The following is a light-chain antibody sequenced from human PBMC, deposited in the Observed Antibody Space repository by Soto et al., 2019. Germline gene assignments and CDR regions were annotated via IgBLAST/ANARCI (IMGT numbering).Light chain of an antibody. J-gene: IGLJ2*01. Sequence: QSVLTQPPSASGTPGQRVTISCSGSSSNIGSNTVNWYQQLPGTAPKLLIYSNNERPSGVPDRFSGSKSGTSASLAISGLQSEDEADYYCAAWDDNLNGLFGGGTKLNVL. CDR2: SNN. CDR3: AAWDDNLNGL. CDR1: SSNIGSNT. V-gene: IGLV1-44*01.